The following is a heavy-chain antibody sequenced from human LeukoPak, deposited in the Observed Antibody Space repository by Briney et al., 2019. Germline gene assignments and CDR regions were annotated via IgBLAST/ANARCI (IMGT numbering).Heavy chain of an antibody. CDR3: ARGDGYPDAFDI. V-gene: IGHV1-2*02. CDR1: GYTFTTYN. Sequence: ASVKVSCKASGYTFTTYNIHWVRQAPGQGLEWMGWINPNSGGTNYAQKFQGRVTMTRDTSISTAYMELSRLRSDDTAVYYCARGDGYPDAFDIWGQGTMVTVSS. CDR2: INPNSGGT. D-gene: IGHD5-24*01. J-gene: IGHJ3*02.